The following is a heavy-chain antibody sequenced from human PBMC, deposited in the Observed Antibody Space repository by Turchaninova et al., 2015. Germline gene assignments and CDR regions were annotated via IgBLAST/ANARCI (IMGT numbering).Heavy chain of an antibody. V-gene: IGHV3-21*01. CDR1: GLTLSGYS. CDR3: TRDKGGDSSSWYPHH. Sequence: VGSCGGLVKPGGSLRLSCGGSGLTLSGYSIDWVRQAPGKGLEWVASLSSGSYSTYYGDSVTGRFTLSRDNAKNSVYLQMSSLRAEDTAGYYCTRDKGGDSSSWYPHHWGRGTLVTVSS. D-gene: IGHD6-13*01. J-gene: IGHJ1*01. CDR2: LSSGSYST.